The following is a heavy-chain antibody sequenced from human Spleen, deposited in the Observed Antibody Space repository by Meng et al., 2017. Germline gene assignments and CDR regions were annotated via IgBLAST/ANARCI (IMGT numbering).Heavy chain of an antibody. CDR2: ISAYNGNT. V-gene: IGHV1-18*01. J-gene: IGHJ5*02. Sequence: ASVKVSCKASGYTFTSYGISWVRQAPGQGLEWMGWISAYNGNTNYAQKLQGRVTMTTDTSTSTAYMELRSLRSDDTAVYYCARLTTYYYDSSGFNWFDPWGQGTLVTVSS. CDR1: GYTFTSYG. CDR3: ARLTTYYYDSSGFNWFDP. D-gene: IGHD3-22*01.